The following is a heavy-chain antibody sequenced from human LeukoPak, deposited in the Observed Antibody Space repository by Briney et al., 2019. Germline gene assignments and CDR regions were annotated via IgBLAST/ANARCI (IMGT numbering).Heavy chain of an antibody. J-gene: IGHJ3*02. CDR1: GGSISTSNW. CDR3: ARDDFDSRAFDI. V-gene: IGHV4-4*02. CDR2: ISHGGTT. Sequence: PSETLSLTCAVSGGSISTSNWWTWVRQPPGKGLEWIGEISHGGTTNYNPSLKSRVTISVDKSKNQFSLKLSSVTAADTAVYYCARDDFDSRAFDIWGQGTMVTVSS. D-gene: IGHD3-22*01.